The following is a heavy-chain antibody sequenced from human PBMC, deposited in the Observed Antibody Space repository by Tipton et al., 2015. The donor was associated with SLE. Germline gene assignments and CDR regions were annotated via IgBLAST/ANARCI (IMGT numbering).Heavy chain of an antibody. V-gene: IGHV3-30-3*01. D-gene: IGHD1-26*01. CDR3: ARGVGYYYYMDV. CDR2: ISYDGSNK. J-gene: IGHJ6*03. CDR1: GFTFSSYA. Sequence: SLRLSCAASGFTFSSYALHWVRQAPGKGLEWVAVISYDGSNKYYADSVKGRFTISRDNSKNTLYLQMNSLRAEDTAVYYCARGVGYYYYMDVWGKATTVTVSS.